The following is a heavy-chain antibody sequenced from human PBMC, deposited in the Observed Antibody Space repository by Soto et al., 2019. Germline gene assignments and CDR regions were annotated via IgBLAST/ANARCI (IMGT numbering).Heavy chain of an antibody. J-gene: IGHJ4*02. CDR3: AKDGRYSGFDY. Sequence: HPGGSLRLSCAASGFTFSRYAMHWVRQAPGKGLEYVSAISDNGGSTYYADSVRDRFTISRDNSKNTLFLQMGSLRPEDMAVYYCAKDGRYSGFDYWGQGTLVTVSS. CDR2: ISDNGGST. V-gene: IGHV3-64*02. D-gene: IGHD5-12*01. CDR1: GFTFSRYA.